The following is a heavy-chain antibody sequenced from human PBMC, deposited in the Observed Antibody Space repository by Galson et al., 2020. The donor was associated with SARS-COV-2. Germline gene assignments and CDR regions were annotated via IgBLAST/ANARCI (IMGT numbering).Heavy chain of an antibody. D-gene: IGHD2-15*01. CDR1: GGSISSSSYY. Sequence: ASETLSLTCTVSGGSISSSSYYWGWIRQPPGKGLEWIGSIYYSGSTYYNPSLKSRVTISVDTSKNQFSLKLSSVTAADTAVYYCARENTPAPAINRGYCSGGSCYHYFDYWGQGTLVTVSS. J-gene: IGHJ4*02. CDR3: ARENTPAPAINRGYCSGGSCYHYFDY. V-gene: IGHV4-39*07. CDR2: IYYSGST.